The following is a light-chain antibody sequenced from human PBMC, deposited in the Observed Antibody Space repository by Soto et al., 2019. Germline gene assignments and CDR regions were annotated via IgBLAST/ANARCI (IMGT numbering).Light chain of an antibody. CDR3: AAWDDSLNGYYV. Sequence: QSALTQPPSASGTPGQRVTISCSGSSSNIGGNTVNWYQLLPGTAPKLLIYSNNQRPSGVPDRFSGSKSGTSASLAISGLQSEDEADYYCAAWDDSLNGYYVFGTGTKLTVL. CDR1: SSNIGGNT. CDR2: SNN. J-gene: IGLJ1*01. V-gene: IGLV1-44*01.